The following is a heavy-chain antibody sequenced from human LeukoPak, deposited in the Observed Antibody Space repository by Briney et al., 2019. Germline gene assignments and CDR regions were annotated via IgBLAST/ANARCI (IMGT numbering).Heavy chain of an antibody. J-gene: IGHJ5*02. CDR3: ARGPYLGWGLRFDP. D-gene: IGHD3-16*01. CDR2: ISHSGST. V-gene: IGHV4-39*07. Sequence: SETLSLTCTVSGGSISSSSYFWSWIRQPPGKGLEWIGEISHSGSTNYNPSLKSRVTISLDTSKNQFSLKLSPVTAADTAVYYCARGPYLGWGLRFDPWGQGALVTVSS. CDR1: GGSISSSSYF.